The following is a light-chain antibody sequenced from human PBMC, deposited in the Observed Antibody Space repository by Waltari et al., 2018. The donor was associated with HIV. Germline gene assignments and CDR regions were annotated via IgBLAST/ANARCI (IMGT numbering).Light chain of an antibody. J-gene: IGKJ3*01. CDR3: QQYNNWPPEIT. Sequence: EIVMTQSPATLSVSPGERATLSCRASQSGSSNLAWYQQKPGQAPRLLVFGASTRATGIPARFSGSGSGTEFTLTISSLQSEDFAVYYCQQYNNWPPEITFGPGTKVDIK. CDR1: QSGSSN. CDR2: GAS. V-gene: IGKV3-15*01.